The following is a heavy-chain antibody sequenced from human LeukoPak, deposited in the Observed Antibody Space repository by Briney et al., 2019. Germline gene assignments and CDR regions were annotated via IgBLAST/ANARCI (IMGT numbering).Heavy chain of an antibody. V-gene: IGHV3-33*08. J-gene: IGHJ6*02. CDR2: IRDDGSKK. CDR3: ASDTYYDILTGYYGMDV. CDR1: GFTFRTYS. Sequence: GGSLRLSCAASGFTFRTYSIHWVRQAPGKGLEWVAFIRDDGSKKYYVDSVKGRFTISRDNSENTLYLQMNSLRAEDTAVYYCASDTYYDILTGYYGMDVWGQGTTVTVSS. D-gene: IGHD3-9*01.